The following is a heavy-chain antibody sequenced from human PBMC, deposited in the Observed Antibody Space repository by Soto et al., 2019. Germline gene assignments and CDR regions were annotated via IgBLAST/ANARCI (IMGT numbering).Heavy chain of an antibody. CDR3: SIGSWSAETFDI. D-gene: IGHD2-2*01. V-gene: IGHV1-69*02. Sequence: QVHLVQSGAEVKKPGSSVKVSCKAAGGTFSTYTLIWVRQAPGQGLEWMGRIIPMLAVTNSAQRFQGRVTLTADKSTSTAFMALTSLRYDDTAVYYCSIGSWSAETFDIWGQGTMVTVSS. CDR1: GGTFSTYT. CDR2: IIPMLAVT. J-gene: IGHJ3*02.